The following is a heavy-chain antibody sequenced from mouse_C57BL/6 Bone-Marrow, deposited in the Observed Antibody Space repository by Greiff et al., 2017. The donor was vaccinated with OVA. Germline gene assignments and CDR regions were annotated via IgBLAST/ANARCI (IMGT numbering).Heavy chain of an antibody. V-gene: IGHV14-4*01. CDR2: IDPENGDT. CDR3: TLLLYYYAMDY. J-gene: IGHJ4*01. Sequence: VQLQQSGAELVRPGASVKLSCTASGFNIKDDYMHWVKQRPEQGLEWIGWIDPENGDTKYASKFQGKATITADTSSNTADLQLSSLTSEDTAVYYCTLLLYYYAMDYWGQGTSVTVSS. D-gene: IGHD2-10*01. CDR1: GFNIKDDY.